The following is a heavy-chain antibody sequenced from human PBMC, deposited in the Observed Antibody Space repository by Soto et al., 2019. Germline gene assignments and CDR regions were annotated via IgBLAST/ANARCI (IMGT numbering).Heavy chain of an antibody. D-gene: IGHD2-2*01. V-gene: IGHV1-3*01. CDR1: GYTFTSYA. Sequence: GASVKVSCKASGYTFTSYAMHWVRQAPGQRLEWMGWINAGNGNTKYSQKFQGRVTMTRNTSISTAYMELSSLRSEDTAVYYCAVRDIVLVPAASYGMDVWGQGTTVTVSS. J-gene: IGHJ6*02. CDR2: INAGNGNT. CDR3: AVRDIVLVPAASYGMDV.